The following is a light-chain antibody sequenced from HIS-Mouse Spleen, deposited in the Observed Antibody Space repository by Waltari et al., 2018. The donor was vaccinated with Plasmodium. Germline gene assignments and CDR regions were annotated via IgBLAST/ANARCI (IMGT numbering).Light chain of an antibody. CDR2: DAS. V-gene: IGKV3-11*01. CDR3: QQRSNWPRVLT. CDR1: QTVSSY. J-gene: IGKJ4*01. Sequence: EIVLTQSQATLSSSPGAIATLSCRSSQTVSSYLAWYQQKPGQAPRLLIYDASNSATGIPARFSGSGSGTDFTLTISSLEPEDFAVYYCQQRSNWPRVLTFGGGTKVEIK.